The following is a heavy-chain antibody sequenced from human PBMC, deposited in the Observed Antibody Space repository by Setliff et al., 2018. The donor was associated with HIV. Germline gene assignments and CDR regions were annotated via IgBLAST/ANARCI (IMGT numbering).Heavy chain of an antibody. J-gene: IGHJ4*02. CDR3: ARVRVSXPSQTFDH. V-gene: IGHV4-59*11. CDR2: IYYSGTT. CDR1: GGSISNQY. D-gene: IGHD3-10*01. Sequence: PSETLSLTCTVSGGSISNQYWSWIRQPQGKGLEWIGYIYYSGTTHYNPSLKSRVAMSVDTSKNQFSLDLTSVTPAATAVYYCARVRVSXPSQTFDHWGQGILVTVSS.